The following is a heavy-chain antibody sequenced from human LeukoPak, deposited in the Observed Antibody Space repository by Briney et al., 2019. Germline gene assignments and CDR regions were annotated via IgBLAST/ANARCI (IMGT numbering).Heavy chain of an antibody. Sequence: GGSLRLSCAAYGFSFSSYAMSWVRQAPGKGLEWVSAISGSGGSTYYADSVKGRFTISRDNSKNTLYLQMNSLRAEDTAVYYCARVYSSGRNDYWGQGTLVTVSS. J-gene: IGHJ4*02. CDR1: GFSFSSYA. CDR2: ISGSGGST. CDR3: ARVYSSGRNDY. V-gene: IGHV3-23*01. D-gene: IGHD6-25*01.